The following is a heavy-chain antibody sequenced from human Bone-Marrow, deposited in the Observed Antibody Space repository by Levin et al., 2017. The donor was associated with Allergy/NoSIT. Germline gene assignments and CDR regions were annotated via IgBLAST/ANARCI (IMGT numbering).Heavy chain of an antibody. CDR3: ATSEARDAFDI. J-gene: IGHJ3*02. Sequence: LSLPCALSGFHVRSTYMTWVRQAPGKGLQWLSVIYSGSSTYYADSVKGRFTISRDSSKNTVFFQMNNLRAEDTALYYCATSEARDAFDIWGQGTVVVVSS. CDR2: IYSGSST. V-gene: IGHV3-53*01. CDR1: GFHVRSTY.